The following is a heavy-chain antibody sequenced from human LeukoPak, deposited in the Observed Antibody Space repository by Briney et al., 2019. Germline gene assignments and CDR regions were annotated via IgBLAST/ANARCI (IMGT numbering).Heavy chain of an antibody. J-gene: IGHJ3*02. V-gene: IGHV3-23*01. Sequence: GGSLRLSCAASGFTFSSYAMSWVRQAPGKGLEWVSAISGSGGGTYYTDSVKGRFTISRDNSKNTLYLQMNRLRAEDTAIYYCAKALPASMLAFGIWGQGTMVTVSS. D-gene: IGHD2/OR15-2a*01. CDR1: GFTFSSYA. CDR2: ISGSGGGT. CDR3: AKALPASMLAFGI.